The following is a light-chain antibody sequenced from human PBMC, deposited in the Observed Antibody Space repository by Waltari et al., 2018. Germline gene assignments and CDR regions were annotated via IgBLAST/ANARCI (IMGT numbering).Light chain of an antibody. Sequence: DIVMTQSPDSLAVSLGERATLNCTSNHRLFYHSTNKNYLGWLQQKPGQPPIWIMSWASTRRSGVPDRCSGSGSGTDFSLTITSLQAEDVAVYYCQQYYATPVTFGQGTKLEIK. J-gene: IGKJ2*01. CDR3: QQYYATPVT. V-gene: IGKV4-1*01. CDR2: WAS. CDR1: HRLFYHSTNKNY.